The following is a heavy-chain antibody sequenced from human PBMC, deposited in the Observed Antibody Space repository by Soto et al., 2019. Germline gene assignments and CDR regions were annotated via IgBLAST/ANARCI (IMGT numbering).Heavy chain of an antibody. D-gene: IGHD5-18*01. Sequence: SETLSLTCAVSGGSISGGDYYWSWIRHPPGKGLEWIGYIYYSGSTYYNPSLKSRVTISVDTSKNQFSLKLSSVTAADTAVYYCARVGRLWPPDYYYGMDVWGQGTTVTVSS. V-gene: IGHV4-30-4*01. J-gene: IGHJ6*02. CDR2: IYYSGST. CDR1: GGSISGGDYY. CDR3: ARVGRLWPPDYYYGMDV.